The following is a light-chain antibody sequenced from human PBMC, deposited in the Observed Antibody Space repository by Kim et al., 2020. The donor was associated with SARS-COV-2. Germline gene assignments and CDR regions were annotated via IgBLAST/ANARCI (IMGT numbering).Light chain of an antibody. J-gene: IGKJ5*01. CDR3: QQYYRYPIT. CDR1: QGIRSY. CDR2: AAS. Sequence: AIRMTQSPSSLSASTGDRVTITCRASQGIRSYLAWYQQKPGKAPKLLIYAASTLQSGVPSRFSGSGSGTDFTLTISCPQSEDFATYYFQQYYRYPITFGQGTRLEIK. V-gene: IGKV1-8*01.